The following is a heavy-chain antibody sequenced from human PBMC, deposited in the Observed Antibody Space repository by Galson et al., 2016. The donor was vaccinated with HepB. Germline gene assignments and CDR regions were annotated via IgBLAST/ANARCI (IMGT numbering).Heavy chain of an antibody. D-gene: IGHD2-8*02. V-gene: IGHV3-7*01. Sequence: SLRLSCAASGFTFSSHWMTWVRQAPGKGLEWVANIRQDGNEKYHVDSVKGRFTISRDNAKNSLYLQMNSLRAEDTAVYYCAREKVVYRTTSFNDGMDVWGLGTTVTVSS. CDR3: AREKVVYRTTSFNDGMDV. CDR2: IRQDGNEK. J-gene: IGHJ6*02. CDR1: GFTFSSHW.